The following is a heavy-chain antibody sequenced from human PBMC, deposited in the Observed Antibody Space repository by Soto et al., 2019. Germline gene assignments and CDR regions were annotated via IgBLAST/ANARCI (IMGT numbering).Heavy chain of an antibody. CDR3: ARRAAAAPASAFDI. CDR1: SGSISSGGYC. CDR2: IYYSGST. J-gene: IGHJ3*02. Sequence: SETLSLTCTVSSGSISSGGYCWSWIRQHPGKGLEWIGYIYYSGSTYYNPSLKSRVTISVDTSKNQFSLKLSSVTAADTAVYYCARRAAAAPASAFDIWGQGTMVTVSS. V-gene: IGHV4-31*03. D-gene: IGHD6-13*01.